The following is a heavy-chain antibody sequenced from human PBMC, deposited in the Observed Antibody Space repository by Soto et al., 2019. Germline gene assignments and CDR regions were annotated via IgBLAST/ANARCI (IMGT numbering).Heavy chain of an antibody. CDR2: IKQDGSEK. J-gene: IGHJ4*02. D-gene: IGHD5-12*01. CDR1: GFTFSSYW. V-gene: IGHV3-7*01. CDR3: AREGGYSGYDSACAV. Sequence: EVQLVESGGGLVQPGGSLRLSCAASGFTFSSYWMSWVRQAPGKGLEWVANIKQDGSEKYYVDSVKGRFTISRDNAKNSLYLQMNSVRAEDTAVYYCAREGGYSGYDSACAVWGQGTLVTVSS.